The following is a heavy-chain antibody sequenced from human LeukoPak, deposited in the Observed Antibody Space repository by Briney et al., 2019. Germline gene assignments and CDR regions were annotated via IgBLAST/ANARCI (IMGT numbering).Heavy chain of an antibody. CDR2: IYYSGST. CDR3: ASFLLGEYYYYGMDV. V-gene: IGHV4-30-4*01. Sequence: SQTLSLTCTVSGGSISSGDYYWSWIRQPPGKGLEWIGYIYYSGSTYYNPSLKSRVTISVDTSKNQFPLKLSSVTAADTAVYYCASFLLGEYYYYGMDVWGQGTTVTVSS. J-gene: IGHJ6*02. CDR1: GGSISSGDYY. D-gene: IGHD2-15*01.